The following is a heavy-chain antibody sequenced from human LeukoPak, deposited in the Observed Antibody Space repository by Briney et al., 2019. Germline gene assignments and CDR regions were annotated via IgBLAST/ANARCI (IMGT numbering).Heavy chain of an antibody. CDR1: GFTFSSYA. CDR3: ARDRKGLFDY. V-gene: IGHV3-23*01. J-gene: IGHJ4*02. CDR2: ISGSGDNT. Sequence: GGSLRLSCAASGFTFSSYAMSWVRQAPGKGLEWVSGISGSGDNTYYADSVKGRFTISRDNSKNTLYLQMNSLRAEDTAVYYCARDRKGLFDYWGQGTLVTVSS.